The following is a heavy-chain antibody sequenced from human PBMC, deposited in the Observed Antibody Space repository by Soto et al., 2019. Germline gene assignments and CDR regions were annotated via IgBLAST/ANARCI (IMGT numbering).Heavy chain of an antibody. CDR2: ISFDGRDI. Sequence: QVQLVESGGGVVHPGTSLRLSCVTSGFTFSSFAMDWVRQAPGKGLEWVAAISFDGRDISYRESVKGRFTISRDKFKNTVYLQMNSLRPEDTAVYYCAKESLDYFDSRRCYATAFDHWGQGTLVTVSS. CDR1: GFTFSSFA. J-gene: IGHJ4*02. CDR3: AKESLDYFDSRRCYATAFDH. V-gene: IGHV3-30*18. D-gene: IGHD3-10*01.